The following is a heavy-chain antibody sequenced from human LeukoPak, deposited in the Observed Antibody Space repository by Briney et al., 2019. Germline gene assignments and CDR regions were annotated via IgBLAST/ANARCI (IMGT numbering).Heavy chain of an antibody. Sequence: SETLSLTCTVSGGSISSGGYYWSWIRQHPGKGLEWIGYIYYSGSTYYNPSLKSRVTISVDTSKNQFSLKLSSVTAADTAVYYCARANGFEYYYYYMDVWGKGTTVTVSS. CDR3: ARANGFEYYYYYMDV. CDR1: GGSISSGGYY. J-gene: IGHJ6*03. D-gene: IGHD3-10*01. CDR2: IYYSGST. V-gene: IGHV4-31*03.